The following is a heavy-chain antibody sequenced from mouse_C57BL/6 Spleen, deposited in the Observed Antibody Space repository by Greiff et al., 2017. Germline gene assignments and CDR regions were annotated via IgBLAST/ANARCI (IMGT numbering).Heavy chain of an antibody. CDR3: ARTPITTVVDNFDY. V-gene: IGHV1-69*01. J-gene: IGHJ2*01. Sequence: VQLQQPGAELVMPGASVKLSCKASGYTFTSYWMHWVKQRPGQGLEWIGEIYPSDSYTNYNQKFKGKSTLTVDKSSSTAYMQLSSLTSEDSAVYYCARTPITTVVDNFDYWGQGATLAVSS. CDR2: IYPSDSYT. CDR1: GYTFTSYW. D-gene: IGHD1-1*01.